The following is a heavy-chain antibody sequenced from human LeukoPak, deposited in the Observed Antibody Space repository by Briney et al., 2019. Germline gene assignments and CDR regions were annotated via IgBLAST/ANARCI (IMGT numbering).Heavy chain of an antibody. Sequence: PGGSLRLSSAASGFTFSSYAMSWVRQAPGKGLEWVSAISGSGGSTYYADSVKGRFTISRDNSKNTLYLQMNSLRAEDTALYYCAKGGTRFLEWLFNYFDYWGQGTLVTVSS. CDR3: AKGGTRFLEWLFNYFDY. J-gene: IGHJ4*02. V-gene: IGHV3-23*01. CDR1: GFTFSSYA. D-gene: IGHD3-3*01. CDR2: ISGSGGST.